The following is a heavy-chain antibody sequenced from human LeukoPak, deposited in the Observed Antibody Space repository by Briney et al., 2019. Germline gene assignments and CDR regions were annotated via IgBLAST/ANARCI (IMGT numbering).Heavy chain of an antibody. CDR3: ARESWFGESTVDY. D-gene: IGHD3-10*01. CDR1: GFTFSGYW. Sequence: GGSLRLSCAASGFTFSGYWIHWVRQAPGEGLVWVSYIKSDGSTTNYADSVKGRFTISRDNAKNTLYLQMNSLRAEDTAVYYCARESWFGESTVDYWGQGTLVTVSS. CDR2: IKSDGSTT. J-gene: IGHJ4*02. V-gene: IGHV3-74*01.